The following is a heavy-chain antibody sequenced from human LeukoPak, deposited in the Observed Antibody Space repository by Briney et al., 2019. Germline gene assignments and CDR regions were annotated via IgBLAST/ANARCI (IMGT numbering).Heavy chain of an antibody. D-gene: IGHD2-2*01. V-gene: IGHV4-39*01. CDR2: FYYSGST. Sequence: SETLSLTCTISVGSISSSSYYWGRIRQPPGEGLEWPGCFYYSGSTYSNPSHQSRVTISVDTSKNQYSLKLSSVTAADTAVYYCARRPKYCSSTSCYGDYWGQGTLVTVSS. CDR3: ARRPKYCSSTSCYGDY. CDR1: VGSISSSSYY. J-gene: IGHJ4*02.